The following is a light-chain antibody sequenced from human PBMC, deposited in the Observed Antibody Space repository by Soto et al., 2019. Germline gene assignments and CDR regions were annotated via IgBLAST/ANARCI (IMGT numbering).Light chain of an antibody. J-gene: IGKJ1*01. CDR3: QQYSSHST. CDR2: QAS. CDR1: QSPSSY. V-gene: IGKV1-5*03. Sequence: DIQMTQSPSTLSASVGDRGTITCRASQSPSSYFAWYQQKPGKAPKLLIYQASSLENGVPSRFSGSGSGTEFSLTIRSLQPDDFATYYCQQYSSHSTFGQGTKVDI.